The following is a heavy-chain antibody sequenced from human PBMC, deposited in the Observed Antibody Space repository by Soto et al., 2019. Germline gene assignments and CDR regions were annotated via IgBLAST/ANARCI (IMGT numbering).Heavy chain of an antibody. V-gene: IGHV3-23*01. D-gene: IGHD4-4*01. Sequence: PWGCLKLARAACGLTFRISAMTWVRKAPGKGLEWVSAISGSGGSTYYADSVKGRFTISRDNSKNTLYLQMNSLRAEDTAVYYCAKAATVTTLEDYWGQGPLVTVSS. CDR2: ISGSGGST. CDR3: AKAATVTTLEDY. CDR1: GLTFRISA. J-gene: IGHJ4*02.